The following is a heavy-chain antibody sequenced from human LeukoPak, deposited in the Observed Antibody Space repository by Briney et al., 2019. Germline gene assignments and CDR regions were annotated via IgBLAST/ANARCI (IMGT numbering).Heavy chain of an antibody. Sequence: GGSLRLPCAASGFTFSSYGMHWVRQAPGKGLEWVAVIWYGGSNKYYADSVKGRFTISRDNSKNTLYLQMNSLRAEDTAVYYCASPRRGHGSSPLYYFDYWGQGTLVTVSS. D-gene: IGHD6-13*01. CDR1: GFTFSSYG. CDR2: IWYGGSNK. J-gene: IGHJ4*02. V-gene: IGHV3-33*01. CDR3: ASPRRGHGSSPLYYFDY.